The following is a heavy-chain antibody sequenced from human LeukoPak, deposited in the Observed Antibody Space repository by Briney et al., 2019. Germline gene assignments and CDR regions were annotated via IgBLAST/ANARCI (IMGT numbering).Heavy chain of an antibody. D-gene: IGHD3-10*01. CDR3: ARARYGSGSYYMDY. CDR2: INPNSGGT. Sequence: ASVKVSCKASGYTFTGYYMHWVRQAPGQGLEWMGWINPNSGGTNYAQKFQGRVTMTRDTSISTAYMELSRLRSDDTAVYYCARARYGSGSYYMDYWGQGTLVTVSS. CDR1: GYTFTGYY. J-gene: IGHJ4*02. V-gene: IGHV1-2*02.